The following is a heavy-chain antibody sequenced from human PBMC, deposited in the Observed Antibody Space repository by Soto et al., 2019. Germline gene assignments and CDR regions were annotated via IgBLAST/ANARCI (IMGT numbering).Heavy chain of an antibody. D-gene: IGHD6-13*01. Sequence: QVQLVQSGTEVKKPGASVKVSCKASGYTFTNYGISWGRQAPGQGLEWLAWINTYNGHTNYAQKLQGRVTLTTDTSTSTAYMELRSLRSDDTAVYYCARDLLYSSRSTVRFDIWGQGTMVTVSS. CDR3: ARDLLYSSRSTVRFDI. J-gene: IGHJ3*02. V-gene: IGHV1-18*01. CDR2: INTYNGHT. CDR1: GYTFTNYG.